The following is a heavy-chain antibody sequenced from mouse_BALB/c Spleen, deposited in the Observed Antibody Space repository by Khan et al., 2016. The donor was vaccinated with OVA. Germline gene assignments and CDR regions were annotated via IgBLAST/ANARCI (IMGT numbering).Heavy chain of an antibody. V-gene: IGHV1S137*01. J-gene: IGHJ3*01. CDR1: GYTFADYG. CDR3: TRDGIWEFAY. Sequence: QVQLKQSGAELVKPGASVKISCKASGYTFADYGMHWVRQSPAKSLEWIGVISTYYGYTKYNQNFEGRATMTVDKSSSTAYMELSRLTSEDSAVYFCTRDGIWEFAYWGQGTLVTVSA. CDR2: ISTYYGYT. D-gene: IGHD2-3*01.